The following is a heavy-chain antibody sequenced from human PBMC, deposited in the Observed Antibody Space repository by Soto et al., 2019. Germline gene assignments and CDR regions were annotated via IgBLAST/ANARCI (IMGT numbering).Heavy chain of an antibody. D-gene: IGHD4-17*01. J-gene: IGHJ2*01. V-gene: IGHV3-23*01. CDR2: ISGSGGST. CDR3: AKVQGDVTTVTIWYFDL. CDR1: GFTFSSYA. Sequence: EVQLLESGGGLVQPGGSLRLSCAASGFTFSSYAMSWVRQAPGKGLEWVSAISGSGGSTYYADSVKVRFTISRDNSKNALYLQMNSLRAEDTAVYYCAKVQGDVTTVTIWYFDLWGRGTLVTVSS.